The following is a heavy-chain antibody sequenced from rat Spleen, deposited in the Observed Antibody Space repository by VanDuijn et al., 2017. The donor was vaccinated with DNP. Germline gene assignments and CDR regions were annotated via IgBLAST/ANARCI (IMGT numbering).Heavy chain of an antibody. D-gene: IGHD1-5*01. V-gene: IGHV5-31*01. CDR2: ISNTGDNI. CDR1: GFIFSNYW. CDR3: TREGGTTLAY. Sequence: EVQLVESGGGPVQPGRSLKLSCVASGFIFSNYWMTWIRQAPGKGLEWVASISNTGDNIYYPDSVKGRFTISRDNAQNTLYLQMNSLRSEDTATYYCTREGGTTLAYWGQGTLVTVSS. J-gene: IGHJ3*01.